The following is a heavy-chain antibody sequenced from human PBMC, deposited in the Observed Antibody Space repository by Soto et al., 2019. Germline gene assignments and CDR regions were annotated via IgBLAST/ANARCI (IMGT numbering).Heavy chain of an antibody. Sequence: QVQLVQSGAEVKKTGSSVKVSCKASGGTFSIYGFSWVRQAPGQGPEWIGGIIPILTTPNYAQKFHGRVTLVAYESTTTVYMELSSLKSEDTAVYYCATSVGIAPTGEDGMDVWGQGTSVTVSS. CDR2: IIPILTTP. D-gene: IGHD7-27*01. V-gene: IGHV1-69*01. CDR3: ATSVGIAPTGEDGMDV. CDR1: GGTFSIYG. J-gene: IGHJ6*02.